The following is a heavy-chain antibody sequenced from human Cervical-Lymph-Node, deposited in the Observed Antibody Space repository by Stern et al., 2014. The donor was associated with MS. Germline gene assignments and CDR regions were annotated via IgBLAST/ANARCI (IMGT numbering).Heavy chain of an antibody. D-gene: IGHD3-10*01. V-gene: IGHV1-69*01. CDR3: ALGGFGHYFEY. CDR1: GGTFSSSD. Sequence: VQLVESGAEVQKPGSSVKVSCRASGGTFSSSDIRWVRQAPGQGLEWMGGIIPIIGTANYAQKYQGRVTITADESTSTAYMELSSLRSEDTAIYYCALGGFGHYFEYWGQGTLVTVSS. J-gene: IGHJ4*02. CDR2: IIPIIGTA.